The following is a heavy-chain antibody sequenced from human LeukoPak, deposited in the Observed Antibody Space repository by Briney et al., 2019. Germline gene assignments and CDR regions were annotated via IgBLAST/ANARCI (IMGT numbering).Heavy chain of an antibody. CDR1: GGTFSSYV. D-gene: IGHD1-26*01. CDR2: IIVIFGTA. Sequence: GASVKVSCKASGGTFSSYVINWVRQAPGQGLEWMGGIIVIFGTANYAQKFQGRVTITTDKSTSTAYMELSSLRSEDTAVYYCATRSYYSSLTLDPWGQGTLVTVSS. V-gene: IGHV1-69*05. J-gene: IGHJ5*02. CDR3: ATRSYYSSLTLDP.